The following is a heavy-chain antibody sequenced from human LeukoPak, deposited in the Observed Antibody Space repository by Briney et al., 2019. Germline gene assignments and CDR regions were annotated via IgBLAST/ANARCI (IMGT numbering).Heavy chain of an antibody. CDR1: GFTFSSYS. D-gene: IGHD3-9*01. V-gene: IGHV3-21*01. CDR3: ARASDIHGMDV. J-gene: IGHJ6*02. Sequence: PGGSLRLSCAASGFTFSSYSMNWVRQAPGKGLEWVSSISSGSSYIYYADSVKGRFTISRDNAKNSLYLQMNSLRAEDTAVYYCARASDIHGMDVWGQGTTVTVSS. CDR2: ISSGSSYI.